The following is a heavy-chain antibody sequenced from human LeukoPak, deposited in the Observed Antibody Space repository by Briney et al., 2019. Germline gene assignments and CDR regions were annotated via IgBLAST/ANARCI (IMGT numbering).Heavy chain of an antibody. CDR1: GFTFSGSA. V-gene: IGHV3-73*01. CDR3: TGLYRAFGVVRDAFDI. CDR2: IRSKANSYAT. Sequence: GGSLRLSCAASGFTFSGSAMHWVRQASGKGLEWVGRIRSKANSYATAYAASVKGRFTISRDDSKNTAYLQMNSLKTEDTAVYYCTGLYRAFGVVRDAFDIWGQGTMVTVSS. D-gene: IGHD3-3*01. J-gene: IGHJ3*02.